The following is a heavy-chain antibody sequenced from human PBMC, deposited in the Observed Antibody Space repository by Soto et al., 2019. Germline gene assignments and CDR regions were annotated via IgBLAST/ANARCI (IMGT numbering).Heavy chain of an antibody. CDR1: GYSFTKYW. CDR3: ARHVVGARGWVEEPL. J-gene: IGHJ4*02. Sequence: PGESLKISCQGSGYSFTKYWIGWVRQMPGKGLEWMGVIYPGDSDTKYSPSFQGHVTISADKSISTAYLQWSSLKASDTAMYYCARHVVGARGWVEEPLWGQGTLVTVSS. CDR2: IYPGDSDT. D-gene: IGHD1-1*01. V-gene: IGHV5-51*01.